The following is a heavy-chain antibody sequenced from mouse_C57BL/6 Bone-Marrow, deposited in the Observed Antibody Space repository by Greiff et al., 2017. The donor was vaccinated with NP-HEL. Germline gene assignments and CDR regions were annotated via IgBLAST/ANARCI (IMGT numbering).Heavy chain of an antibody. CDR1: GYTFTDYN. J-gene: IGHJ4*01. D-gene: IGHD1-1*01. Sequence: VQLKQSGPELVKPGASVKIPCKASGYTFTDYNMDWVKQSHGKSLEWIGDINPNNGGTIYNQKFKGKATLTVDKSSSTAYMELRSLTSEDTAVYYCWFYGSSSFYAMDYWGQGTSVTVSS. CDR3: WFYGSSSFYAMDY. V-gene: IGHV1-18*01. CDR2: INPNNGGT.